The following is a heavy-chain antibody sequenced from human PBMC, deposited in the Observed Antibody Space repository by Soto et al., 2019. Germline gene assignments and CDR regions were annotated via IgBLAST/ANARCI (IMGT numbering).Heavy chain of an antibody. CDR1: GFTFSGYA. CDR3: AKRVEDSSSTHYFDY. J-gene: IGHJ4*02. D-gene: IGHD6-6*01. CDR2: ISDSGGDT. V-gene: IGHV3-23*01. Sequence: EVQLLESGGGLVQPGGSLRLACAASGFTFSGYAMSWVRQAPGKGLEWVSAISDSGGDTYYADSVKGRFTISRDNSKNTLYLRMNSLRAEDTAVYYCAKRVEDSSSTHYFDYWGQGTLVTVSS.